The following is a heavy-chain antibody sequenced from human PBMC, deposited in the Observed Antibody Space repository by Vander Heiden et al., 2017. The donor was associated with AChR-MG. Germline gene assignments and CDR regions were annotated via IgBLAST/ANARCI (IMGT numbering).Heavy chain of an antibody. D-gene: IGHD3-22*01. J-gene: IGHJ4*02. V-gene: IGHV3-23*01. CDR2: ISGSGGST. Sequence: EVQLLESGGGLVQPGGSLRLSCSASGCTFSSYAMSWVRQAPGKGLEWVSAISGSGGSTYYADSVKGRFTISRDNSKNTLYLQMNSLRAEDTAVYYCANPSSDSSGYYYDYWGQGTLVTVSS. CDR3: ANPSSDSSGYYYDY. CDR1: GCTFSSYA.